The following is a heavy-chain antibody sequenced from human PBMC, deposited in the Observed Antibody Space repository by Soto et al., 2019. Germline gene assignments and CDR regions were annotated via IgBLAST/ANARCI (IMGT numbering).Heavy chain of an antibody. CDR3: ARAVEMATTNWFDP. V-gene: IGHV4-4*02. CDR1: GGSISSSNW. J-gene: IGHJ5*02. Sequence: SETLSLTCAVSGGSISSSNWWSWVRQPPGKGLEWIGEIYHSGSTNYNPSLKSRVTISVDKSKNQFSLKLSSVTAADTAVYYCARAVEMATTNWFDPWGQGTLVTVSS. CDR2: IYHSGST. D-gene: IGHD5-12*01.